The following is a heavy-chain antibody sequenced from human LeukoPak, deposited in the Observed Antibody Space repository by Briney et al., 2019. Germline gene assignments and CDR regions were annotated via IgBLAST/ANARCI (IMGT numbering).Heavy chain of an antibody. V-gene: IGHV3-53*01. CDR1: GFTVSSNY. D-gene: IGHD3-10*01. CDR3: ARRWFGELLYY. Sequence: PGGSLRLSCVASGFTVSSNYMSWVRQAPGKGLEWVSVIYSGGSTYYADSVKGRFTISRDNSKNTLYLQMNSLRAEDTAVYYCARRWFGELLYYWGQGTLVTVSS. J-gene: IGHJ4*02. CDR2: IYSGGST.